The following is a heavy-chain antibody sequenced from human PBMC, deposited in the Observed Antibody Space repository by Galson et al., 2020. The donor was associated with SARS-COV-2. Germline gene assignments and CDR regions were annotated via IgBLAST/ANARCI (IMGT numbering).Heavy chain of an antibody. Sequence: GGSLRLSCAASGFTFSSYSMNWVRQAPGKGLEWVSSISSSSSYIYYADSVKGRFTISRDNAKNSLYLQMNSLRAEDTAVYYCARDRGLENYDSSVYPYWGQGTLVTVSS. CDR3: ARDRGLENYDSSVYPY. CDR2: ISSSSSYI. CDR1: GFTFSSYS. J-gene: IGHJ4*02. D-gene: IGHD3-22*01. V-gene: IGHV3-21*01.